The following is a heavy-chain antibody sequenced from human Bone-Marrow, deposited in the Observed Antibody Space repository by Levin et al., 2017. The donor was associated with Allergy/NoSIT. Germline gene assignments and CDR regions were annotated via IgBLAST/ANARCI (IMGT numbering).Heavy chain of an antibody. J-gene: IGHJ4*02. CDR3: AKISALGPGDIY. D-gene: IGHD2-2*01. CDR2: IVGTGAST. CDR1: GFIFSTYG. V-gene: IGHV3-23*01. Sequence: GESLKISCAASGFIFSTYGMSWVRQTPGKGLEWVSGIVGTGASTYYADSVKGRFTISRDNSRNTLYLHMNSLSVDDTGIYYCAKISALGPGDIYWGQGTLVAVS.